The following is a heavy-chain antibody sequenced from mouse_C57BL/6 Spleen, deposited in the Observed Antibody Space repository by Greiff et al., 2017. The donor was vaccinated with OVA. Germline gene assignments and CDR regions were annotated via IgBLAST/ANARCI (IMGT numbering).Heavy chain of an antibody. CDR1: GYAFSSSW. J-gene: IGHJ2*01. D-gene: IGHD2-4*01. V-gene: IGHV1-82*01. CDR3: ARSLFIYYDYDCYFDY. CDR2: IYPGDGDT. Sequence: QVQLQQSGPELVKPGASVKISCKASGYAFSSSWMNWVKQRPGKGLEWIGRIYPGDGDTNYNGKFKGKATLTADKSSSTAYMQLSSLTSEDSAVYFCARSLFIYYDYDCYFDYWGQGTTLTVSS.